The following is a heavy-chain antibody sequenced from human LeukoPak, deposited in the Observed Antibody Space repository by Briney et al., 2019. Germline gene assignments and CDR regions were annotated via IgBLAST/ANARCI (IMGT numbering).Heavy chain of an antibody. D-gene: IGHD2-2*01. CDR1: GGSFSSYA. V-gene: IGHV1-69*05. Sequence: GASVKVSCKASGGSFSSYAISWVRQAPGQGLEWMGRIIPIFGTANYAQKFQGRVTITTDESTSTAYMELSSLRSEDTAEYYCARDQIVVVPAAMNGAFDIWGQGTMVTVSS. CDR2: IIPIFGTA. CDR3: ARDQIVVVPAAMNGAFDI. J-gene: IGHJ3*02.